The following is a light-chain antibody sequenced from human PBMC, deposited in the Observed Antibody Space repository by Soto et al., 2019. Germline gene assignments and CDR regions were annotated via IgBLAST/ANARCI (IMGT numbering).Light chain of an antibody. J-gene: IGLJ3*02. V-gene: IGLV2-11*01. Sequence: QSVLTQPRSVSGSPGQSVTFSCTGTSGDIGAYNYVSWYQFHPGKAPKMIIYDVNKRPSGVPDRFSGSKSGNTASLTISWLQAEDEADYYCCSYARTSRVFGGGTKLTVL. CDR2: DVN. CDR1: SGDIGAYNY. CDR3: CSYARTSRV.